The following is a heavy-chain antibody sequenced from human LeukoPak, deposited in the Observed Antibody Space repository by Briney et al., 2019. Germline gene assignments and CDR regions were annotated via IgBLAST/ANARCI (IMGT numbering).Heavy chain of an antibody. Sequence: GGSLGLSCAASGFTVSSNYMSWVRQAPGKGLEWVSIIYSGGSTYYADSVKGRFTISRDTSKNTLFLQMNSLRAEDTAVYYCVGALWAHHFHYWGQGTLVTVSS. CDR1: GFTVSSNY. V-gene: IGHV3-53*01. D-gene: IGHD3-10*01. J-gene: IGHJ4*02. CDR3: VGALWAHHFHY. CDR2: IYSGGST.